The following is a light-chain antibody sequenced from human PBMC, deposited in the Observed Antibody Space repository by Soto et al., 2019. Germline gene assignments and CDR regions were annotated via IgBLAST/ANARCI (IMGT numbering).Light chain of an antibody. CDR2: EVV. CDR3: KSYAGSNTYV. Sequence: QSALTQPPSASGSPGQSVTISCTGTKNDIGVYDFVSWYQHHPGKAPRLIIYEVVQRPSGVPDRFYGSKSGNTASLTVSGLPAADEADYFCKSYAGSNTYVFGSGTKVTVL. CDR1: KNDIGVYDF. J-gene: IGLJ1*01. V-gene: IGLV2-8*01.